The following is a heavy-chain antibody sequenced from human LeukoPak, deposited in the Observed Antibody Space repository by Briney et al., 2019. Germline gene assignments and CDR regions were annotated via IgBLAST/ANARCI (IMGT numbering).Heavy chain of an antibody. CDR2: ISNDGSRK. CDR1: GFTFSRHG. Sequence: GGSLRLSCEPSGFTFSRHGMHWVRQAPGKGLEWVAIISNDGSRKYYAHCVEGRFTISRDNSNNTLYLQMDSLRAEDTAVYYCARDRAWNYFDYWGQGTLVTVSS. J-gene: IGHJ4*02. CDR3: ARDRAWNYFDY. V-gene: IGHV3-30*03. D-gene: IGHD3-3*01.